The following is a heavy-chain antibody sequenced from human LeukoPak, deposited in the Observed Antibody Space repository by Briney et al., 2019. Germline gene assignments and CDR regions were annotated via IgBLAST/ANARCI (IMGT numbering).Heavy chain of an antibody. V-gene: IGHV4-34*01. D-gene: IGHD6-13*01. Sequence: SETLSLTCTVYGGSFSGYYWSWLRQPPGKGLEWIGEINYSGSTNYNPSLKSRVTISVDTSKNQFSLKLSSVTAADTAVYYCARTQSGSWGPWKKWFDPWGQGTLVTVSS. CDR1: GGSFSGYY. J-gene: IGHJ5*02. CDR3: ARTQSGSWGPWKKWFDP. CDR2: INYSGST.